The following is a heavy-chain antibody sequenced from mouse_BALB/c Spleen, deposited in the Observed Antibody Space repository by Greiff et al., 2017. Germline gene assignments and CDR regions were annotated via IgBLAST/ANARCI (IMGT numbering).Heavy chain of an antibody. Sequence: EVQLQQSGAELVKPGASVKLSCTASGFNIKDTYMHWVKQRPEQGLEWIGRIDPANGNTKYDPKFQGKATIIADTSSNTAYLQLSSLTSEDTAVYYCAPIYDGYYEGGFAYWGQGTLVTVSA. CDR1: GFNIKDTY. J-gene: IGHJ3*01. V-gene: IGHV14-3*02. CDR3: APIYDGYYEGGFAY. CDR2: IDPANGNT. D-gene: IGHD2-3*01.